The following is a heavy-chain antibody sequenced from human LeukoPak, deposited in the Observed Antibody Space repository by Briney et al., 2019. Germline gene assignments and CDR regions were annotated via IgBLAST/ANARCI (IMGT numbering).Heavy chain of an antibody. CDR1: GGAISIYY. Sequence: SETLSLTCSVSGGAISIYYWSWVRQPPGKELEWIGYIYYTGSTYYNPSLKSRVTISVDTSKNQFSLKLSSVTAADTAVYYCARVGDWFDPWGQGTLVTVSS. J-gene: IGHJ5*02. V-gene: IGHV4-59*08. CDR3: ARVGDWFDP. CDR2: IYYTGST. D-gene: IGHD3-10*01.